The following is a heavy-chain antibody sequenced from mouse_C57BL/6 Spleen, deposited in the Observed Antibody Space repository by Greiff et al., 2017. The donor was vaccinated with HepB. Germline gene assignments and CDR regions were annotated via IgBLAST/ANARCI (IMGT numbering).Heavy chain of an antibody. Sequence: EVNLVESGGGLVKPGGSLKLSCAASGFTFSDYGMHWVRQAPEKGLEWVAYISSGSSTIYYADTVKGRFTISRDNAKNTLFLQMTSLRSEDTAMYYCARGDYDYDVEDYFDYWGQGTTLTVSS. CDR1: GFTFSDYG. J-gene: IGHJ2*01. CDR3: ARGDYDYDVEDYFDY. V-gene: IGHV5-17*01. D-gene: IGHD2-4*01. CDR2: ISSGSSTI.